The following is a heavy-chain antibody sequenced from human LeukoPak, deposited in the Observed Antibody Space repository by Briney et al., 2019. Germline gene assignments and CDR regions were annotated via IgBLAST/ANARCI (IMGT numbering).Heavy chain of an antibody. V-gene: IGHV3-53*01. D-gene: IGHD3-10*01. J-gene: IGHJ4*02. CDR3: ARDQRGEFDY. CDR2: IYSGGTT. Sequence: GGSLRLSCAASGFSVSSYYMSWVRQAPGKGLEWVSIIYSGGTTYYADSVKGRFTISRDNSKNTLYLQMNSLRAEDTAVYYCARDQRGEFDYWGQGTLVTVSS. CDR1: GFSVSSYY.